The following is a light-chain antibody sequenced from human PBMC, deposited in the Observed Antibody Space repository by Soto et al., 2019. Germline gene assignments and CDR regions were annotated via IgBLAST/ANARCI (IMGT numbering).Light chain of an antibody. Sequence: EVVLTQSPGTLSLSPGERATLSCRASQSVSNNYLAWNQQKPGQGPRLLIFGSSDRATGIPDRFSGSGSGTDFTLTISRLEPEDFAVYYCQQYGSPPPYTFGQGTKLEIK. CDR1: QSVSNNY. V-gene: IGKV3-20*01. CDR2: GSS. J-gene: IGKJ2*01. CDR3: QQYGSPPPYT.